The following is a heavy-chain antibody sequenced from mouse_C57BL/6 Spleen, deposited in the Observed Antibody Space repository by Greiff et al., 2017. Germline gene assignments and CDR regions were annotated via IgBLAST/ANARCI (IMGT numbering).Heavy chain of an antibody. Sequence: VMLVESGAELVKPGASVKMSCKASGYTFTTYPIEWMKQNHGKSLEWIGNFHPYNDDTKYNEKFKGKATLTVAKSSSTVYLELSRLTSDDSAVYYCARADYDGGYFDVWGTGTTVTVSS. J-gene: IGHJ1*03. CDR3: ARADYDGGYFDV. CDR1: GYTFTTYP. CDR2: FHPYNDDT. D-gene: IGHD2-4*01. V-gene: IGHV1-47*01.